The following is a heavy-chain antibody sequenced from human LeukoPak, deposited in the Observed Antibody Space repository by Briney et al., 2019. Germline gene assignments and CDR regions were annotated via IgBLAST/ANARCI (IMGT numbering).Heavy chain of an antibody. J-gene: IGHJ3*02. Sequence: SVKVSCKASGGTFSSYAISWVRQAPGQGLEWMGGIIPIFGTANYAQKFQGRVTITADESTSTAYMELSSLRSEDTAVYYCARDFAHPCPKAYCGGDRVFAFDIWGQGTMVTVSS. D-gene: IGHD2-21*01. CDR3: ARDFAHPCPKAYCGGDRVFAFDI. V-gene: IGHV1-69*13. CDR1: GGTFSSYA. CDR2: IIPIFGTA.